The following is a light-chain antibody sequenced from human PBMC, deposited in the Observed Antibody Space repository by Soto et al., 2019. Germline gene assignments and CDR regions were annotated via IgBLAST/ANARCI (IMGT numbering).Light chain of an antibody. CDR3: SSVRSSSSVGV. CDR1: SSDVGGYKY. J-gene: IGLJ1*01. V-gene: IGLV2-14*01. Sequence: QSVLTQPASVSGSPGQSITISCTGTSSDVGGYKYVSWYQQHPGKAPKLIIYDVSNRPSGVSNRFSGSKSGNTASLTISGLQAEDEADYYCSSVRSSSSVGVFGTGTKVSV. CDR2: DVS.